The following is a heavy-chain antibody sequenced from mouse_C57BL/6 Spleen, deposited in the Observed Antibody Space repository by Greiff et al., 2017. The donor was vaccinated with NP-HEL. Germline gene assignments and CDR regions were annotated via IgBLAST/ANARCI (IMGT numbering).Heavy chain of an antibody. CDR3: ARRGANCGFDY. CDR1: GFTFSSYG. D-gene: IGHD4-1*01. CDR2: ISRGGGYT. V-gene: IGHV5-6*01. Sequence: EVQRVESGGDLVKPGGSLKLSCAASGFTFSSYGMSWVSQTPDKGLEWVATISRGGGYTYYPDRVKGRFTFTRDTANNTLYLQLSSLKSEDTAMYYCARRGANCGFDYWGQGTPLTVSS. J-gene: IGHJ2*01.